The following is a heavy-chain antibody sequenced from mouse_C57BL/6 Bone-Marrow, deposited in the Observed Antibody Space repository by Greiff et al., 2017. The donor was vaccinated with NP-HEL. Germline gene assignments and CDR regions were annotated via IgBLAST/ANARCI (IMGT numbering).Heavy chain of an antibody. CDR1: GYTFTSYW. Sequence: VQLQQPGAELVKPGASVKVSCKASGYTFTSYWMHWVKQRPGQGLEWIGRIHPSDSDTNYNQKFKGKATLTVDKSSSTAYMQLSSLTSEDSAVYYCAIHYGSSLWYFDVWGTGTTVTVSS. V-gene: IGHV1-74*01. CDR3: AIHYGSSLWYFDV. J-gene: IGHJ1*03. D-gene: IGHD1-1*01. CDR2: IHPSDSDT.